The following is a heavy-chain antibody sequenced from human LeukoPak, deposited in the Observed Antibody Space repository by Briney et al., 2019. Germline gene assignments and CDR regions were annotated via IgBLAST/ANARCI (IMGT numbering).Heavy chain of an antibody. CDR1: GFTFSSYA. Sequence: QPGGSLRLSCAASGFTFSSYAMHWVRQAPGKGLEWVAVISYDGSNKYYADSVKGRFTISRDNSKNTLYLQMNSLRAEDTAVYYCARDPPDYGDGDYWGQGTLVTVSS. D-gene: IGHD4-17*01. J-gene: IGHJ4*02. CDR3: ARDPPDYGDGDY. V-gene: IGHV3-30*04. CDR2: ISYDGSNK.